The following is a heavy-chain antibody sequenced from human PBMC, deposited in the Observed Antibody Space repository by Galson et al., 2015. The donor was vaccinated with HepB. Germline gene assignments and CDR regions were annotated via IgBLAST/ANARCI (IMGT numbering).Heavy chain of an antibody. J-gene: IGHJ6*03. CDR3: AHSSSGFLGVYYYYYMDV. CDR2: IYWDDDK. CDR1: GLSLSTSGVG. V-gene: IGHV2-5*02. Sequence: PALVKPTQTLTLTCTFSGLSLSTSGVGVGWIRQPPGKALEWLALIYWDDDKRYSPSLKSRLTITKDTSKNQVVLTMTNMDPVDTATYYCAHSSSGFLGVYYYYYMDVWGKGTTVTVSS. D-gene: IGHD3-3*01.